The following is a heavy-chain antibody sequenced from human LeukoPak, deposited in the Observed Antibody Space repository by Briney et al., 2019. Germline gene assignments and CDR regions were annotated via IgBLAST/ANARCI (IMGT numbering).Heavy chain of an antibody. V-gene: IGHV4-34*01. CDR2: VNHSGST. CDR1: GGPFSGYS. D-gene: IGHD5-12*01. CDR3: ARGGYSGYRSRFDY. J-gene: IGHJ4*02. Sequence: SETLSLTCAVYGGPFSGYSWNWIRQPPGMGLECIGEVNHSGSTNYNPSLKSRVTISVDTAKNQFSLKLSSVTAADTSVYYCARGGYSGYRSRFDYWGQGTLVTVSS.